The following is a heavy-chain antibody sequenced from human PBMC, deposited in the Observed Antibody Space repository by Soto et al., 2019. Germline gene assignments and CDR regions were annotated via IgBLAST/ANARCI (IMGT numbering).Heavy chain of an antibody. Sequence: TGGSLRLSCTASGFTFSSYAMGWVRQAPGKELEWVSTISGNSGKTNYAESVKGRFSISRDNSKNTVHLQLDSLRAEDTAVYFCAKLGFVLMELYYFHQWGHGTLVTVSS. D-gene: IGHD2-8*01. CDR1: GFTFSSYA. J-gene: IGHJ4*01. CDR2: ISGNSGKT. V-gene: IGHV3-23*01. CDR3: AKLGFVLMELYYFHQ.